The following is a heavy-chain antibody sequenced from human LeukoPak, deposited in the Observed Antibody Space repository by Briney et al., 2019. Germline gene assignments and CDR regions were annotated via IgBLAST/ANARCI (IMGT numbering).Heavy chain of an antibody. CDR1: GYTLTELS. D-gene: IGHD5-18*01. CDR3: ATDPTAMAPFDY. J-gene: IGHJ4*02. CDR2: FDPEDGET. V-gene: IGHV1-24*01. Sequence: ASVNVSCKVSGYTLTELSMHWVRQAPGKGLEWMGGFDPEDGETIYAQKFQGRVTITEDTSQDTAYMELSSLRSEDTAVYYCATDPTAMAPFDYWGQGTLVTVSS.